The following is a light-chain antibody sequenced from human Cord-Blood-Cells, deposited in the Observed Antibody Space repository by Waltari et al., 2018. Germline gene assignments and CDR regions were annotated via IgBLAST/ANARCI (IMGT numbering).Light chain of an antibody. CDR1: SSNIGNNY. Sequence: SGAPGQKVTISCSGSSSNIGNNYVSWYQQLPGTAPKLLIYDNNKRPSGIPDRFSGSKSGTSATLGITGLQTGDEADYYCGTWDSSLSAGVFGGGTKLTVL. V-gene: IGLV1-51*01. CDR3: GTWDSSLSAGV. J-gene: IGLJ3*02. CDR2: DNN.